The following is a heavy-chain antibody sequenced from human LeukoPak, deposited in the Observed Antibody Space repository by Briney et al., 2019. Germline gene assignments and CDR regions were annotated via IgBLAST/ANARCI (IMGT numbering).Heavy chain of an antibody. J-gene: IGHJ3*02. D-gene: IGHD6-19*01. V-gene: IGHV3-7*03. CDR1: GFTFSSYW. Sequence: GGSLRLSCAASGFTFSSYWMSWVRQAPGKGLEWVANIKQDGSEKYYVDSVKGRFTISRDNAKNSLFLETNTLRAEDTALYYCAKGRSGWRGAFDIWGQGTMVTVSS. CDR2: IKQDGSEK. CDR3: AKGRSGWRGAFDI.